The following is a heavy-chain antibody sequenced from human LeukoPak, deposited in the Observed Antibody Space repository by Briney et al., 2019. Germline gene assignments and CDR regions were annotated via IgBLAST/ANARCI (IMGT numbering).Heavy chain of an antibody. CDR1: GFTFSSYA. Sequence: PGGSLRLSCAASGFTFSSYAMSWVRQAPGKGLEWVSAISGSGGSTYYADSVKGRFTISRDNSKNTLYLQMNSLRAEDTGVYYCAKDQHEWLVSRVKYYFDYWGQGTLVTVSS. D-gene: IGHD6-19*01. CDR3: AKDQHEWLVSRVKYYFDY. CDR2: ISGSGGST. J-gene: IGHJ4*02. V-gene: IGHV3-23*01.